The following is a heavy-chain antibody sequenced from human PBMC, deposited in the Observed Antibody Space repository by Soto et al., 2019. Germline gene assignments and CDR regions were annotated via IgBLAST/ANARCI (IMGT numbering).Heavy chain of an antibody. CDR2: IYYSGLT. CDR3: AYLRGFTGYPGD. J-gene: IGHJ4*02. CDR1: GGSMSSEGYY. D-gene: IGHD3-16*01. Sequence: SETLSLTCTVSGGSMSSEGYYWSWIRQHPGQGREWIGYIYYSGLTDYNPSLKSRSTISVDKSKHEFYLKMRSVTPADTAVYYCAYLRGFTGYPGDWGQGTLVTVSS. V-gene: IGHV4-31*03.